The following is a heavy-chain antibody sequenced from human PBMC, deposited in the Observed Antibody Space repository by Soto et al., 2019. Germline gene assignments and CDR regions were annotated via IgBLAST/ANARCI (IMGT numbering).Heavy chain of an antibody. Sequence: PSETLSLTCTVCGGSISSSSYYWGWIRQPPGKGLEWIGSIYYSGSTYYNPSLKSRVTISVDTSKNQFSLKLSSVTAADTAVYYCARLPTVTDDHPYYYYYGMDVWGQGTTVTVSS. CDR2: IYYSGST. D-gene: IGHD4-17*01. J-gene: IGHJ6*02. CDR1: GGSISSSSYY. CDR3: ARLPTVTDDHPYYYYYGMDV. V-gene: IGHV4-39*01.